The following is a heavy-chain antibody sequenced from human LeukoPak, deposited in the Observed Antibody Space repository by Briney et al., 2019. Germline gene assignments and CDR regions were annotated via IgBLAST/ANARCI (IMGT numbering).Heavy chain of an antibody. V-gene: IGHV5-51*01. CDR1: GYSFIDYW. J-gene: IGHJ5*02. CDR2: IYPGDSRT. Sequence: GESLKISCQGSGYSFIDYWIGWVRQMPGKGLEWMAVIYPGDSRTRYNPSFQGQVTISADKSINTAYLEWNSLKASDTALYYCACRMFASNWFQPWGQGTLVTASS. D-gene: IGHD3-10*02. CDR3: ACRMFASNWFQP.